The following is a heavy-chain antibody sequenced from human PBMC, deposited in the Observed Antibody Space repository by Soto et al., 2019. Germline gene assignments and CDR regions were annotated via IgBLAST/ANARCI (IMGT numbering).Heavy chain of an antibody. CDR2: INPFDGSR. Sequence: ASVKVSCKASGYIFTSYYLHWVRQAPGQGLEWMGWINPFDGSRMFAQKFQGRVTITRDTSASTAYVELSSLRSEDTAVYYCARSIVVVTALDYWGQGTLVTVSS. D-gene: IGHD2-21*02. CDR3: ARSIVVVTALDY. J-gene: IGHJ4*02. CDR1: GYIFTSYY. V-gene: IGHV1-46*01.